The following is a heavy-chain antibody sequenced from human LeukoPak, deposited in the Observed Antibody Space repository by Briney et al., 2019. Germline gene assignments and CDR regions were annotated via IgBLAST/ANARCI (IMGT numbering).Heavy chain of an antibody. V-gene: IGHV4-59*01. CDR1: GGSISSYY. CDR3: ARYYYGSGSSF. J-gene: IGHJ4*02. D-gene: IGHD3-10*01. CDR2: IYYSGST. Sequence: SETLSLTCTVSGGSISSYYWSWIRQPPGKGLEWIGYIYYSGSTNYNPSLKSRVTISVDTSKNQFSLKLNSVTAADTAVYYCARYYYGSGSSFWGQGTLVTVSS.